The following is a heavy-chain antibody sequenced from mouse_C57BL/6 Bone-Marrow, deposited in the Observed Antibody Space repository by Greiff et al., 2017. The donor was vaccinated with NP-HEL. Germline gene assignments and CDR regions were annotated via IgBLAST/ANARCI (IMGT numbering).Heavy chain of an antibody. J-gene: IGHJ4*01. CDR1: GFNIRDYY. V-gene: IGHV14-2*01. D-gene: IGHD1-1*01. Sequence: VQLQQSGAELVKPGASVKLSCTASGFNIRDYYMHWVKQRTEQGLEWIGRIDPEDGETKYAPKVQGKATITADTSSNTADLQLSSLTSEDTAVYYCARDYGSFYYYAMDYWGQGTSVTVSS. CDR3: ARDYGSFYYYAMDY. CDR2: IDPEDGET.